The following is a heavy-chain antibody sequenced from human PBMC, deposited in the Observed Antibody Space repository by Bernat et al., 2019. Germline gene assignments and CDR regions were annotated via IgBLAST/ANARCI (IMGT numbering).Heavy chain of an antibody. V-gene: IGHV3-73*01. CDR1: GFTFSASA. CDR2: IRSKGNNYAT. Sequence: VQLVESGGGVVQPGGSLKLSCAASGFTFSASAIHWVRQASGKGLEWVGRIRSKGNNYATAYAASVKGRVTISRDDSKNTAYLQMNSLKTEDTAVYYCTRLFIAAFDIWGRGTMVTVSS. D-gene: IGHD2-21*01. CDR3: TRLFIAAFDI. J-gene: IGHJ3*02.